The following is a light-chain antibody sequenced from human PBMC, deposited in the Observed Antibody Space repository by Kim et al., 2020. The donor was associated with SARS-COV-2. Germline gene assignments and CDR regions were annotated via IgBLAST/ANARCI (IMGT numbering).Light chain of an antibody. CDR1: DNALHN. J-gene: IGLJ1*01. CDR3: QVWNGRIDKYV. CDR2: HDD. Sequence: AQGQTSMMPGGGHDNALHNVHWYQQEPSIAPYLVISHDDDRPSGTLGRFSGAHNGTTATLTVSRVETGNDADYYCQVWNGRIDKYVFGTGAKVTVL. V-gene: IGLV3-21*02.